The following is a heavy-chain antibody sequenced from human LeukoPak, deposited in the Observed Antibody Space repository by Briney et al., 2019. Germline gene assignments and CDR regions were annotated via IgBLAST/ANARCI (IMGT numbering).Heavy chain of an antibody. Sequence: SQTLSLTCTVSGGSISSGSYYWSWIRQPPGKGLEWIGYIYYSGSTNYNPSLKSRVTISVDTSKNQFSLKLSSVTAADTAVYYCAALGGFLEWLPDDYWGQGTLVTVSS. CDR2: IYYSGST. J-gene: IGHJ4*02. CDR3: AALGGFLEWLPDDY. D-gene: IGHD3-3*01. CDR1: GGSISSGSYY. V-gene: IGHV4-61*01.